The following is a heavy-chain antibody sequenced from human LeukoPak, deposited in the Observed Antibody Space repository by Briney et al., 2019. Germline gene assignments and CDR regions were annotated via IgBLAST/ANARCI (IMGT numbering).Heavy chain of an antibody. J-gene: IGHJ5*02. CDR2: ISSSGSTI. V-gene: IGHV3-48*04. CDR1: GFIFSNYW. Sequence: GGSLRLSCATSGFIFSNYWMSWVRQAPGKGLEWVSYISSSGSTIYYADSVKGRFTISRDNAKNSLYLQMNSLRAEDTAVYYCAIRLLRFGDQYAWGQGTLVTVS. CDR3: AIRLLRFGDQYA. D-gene: IGHD3-10*01.